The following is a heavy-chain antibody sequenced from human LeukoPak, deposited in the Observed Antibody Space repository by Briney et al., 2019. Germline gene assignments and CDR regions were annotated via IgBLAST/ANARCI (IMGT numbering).Heavy chain of an antibody. Sequence: PSETLSLTCTVSGGSISSSSYYWGWIRQPPGKGLEWIGSIYYSGSTYYNPSLKSRVTISVDTPKNQFSLKLSSVTAADTAVYYCARGPTALGRWLQFRIPKAHYFDYWGQGTLVTVSS. V-gene: IGHV4-39*07. CDR2: IYYSGST. CDR1: GGSISSSSYY. D-gene: IGHD5-24*01. J-gene: IGHJ4*02. CDR3: ARGPTALGRWLQFRIPKAHYFDY.